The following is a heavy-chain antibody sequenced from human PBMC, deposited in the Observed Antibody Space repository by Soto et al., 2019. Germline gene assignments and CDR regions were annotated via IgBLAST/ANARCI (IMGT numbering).Heavy chain of an antibody. CDR2: SFYSGSH. V-gene: IGHV4-61*01. CDR3: ARGLTFFDS. D-gene: IGHD3-16*01. CDR1: GGSVSSGTSY. J-gene: IGHJ5*01. Sequence: QVQLQASGPGLVKPSETLSLTCTVSGGSVSSGTSYWTWIRQPPGKGLEWIGYSFYSGSHNYSPSFKSRVTISVDTSKKEFSLKLTSVTAADTAVYYCARGLTFFDSWGQGSLVTVSS.